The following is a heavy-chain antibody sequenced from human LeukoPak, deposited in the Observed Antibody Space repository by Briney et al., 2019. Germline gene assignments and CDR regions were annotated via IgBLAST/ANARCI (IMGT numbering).Heavy chain of an antibody. CDR3: AKAAGPVVAATLDY. V-gene: IGHV3-21*01. Sequence: GGSLRLSCAASGFTFSNMNWVRQAPGKGLEWVSSITTSSSYIYYADSVKGRFTISRDNSKNTLYLQMNSLRAEDTAVYYCAKAAGPVVAATLDYWGQGTLVTVSS. D-gene: IGHD2-15*01. CDR2: ITTSSSYI. CDR1: GFTFSN. J-gene: IGHJ4*02.